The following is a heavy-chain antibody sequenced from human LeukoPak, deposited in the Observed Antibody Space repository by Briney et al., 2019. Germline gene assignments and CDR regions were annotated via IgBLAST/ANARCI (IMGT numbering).Heavy chain of an antibody. CDR3: ARHRRYCTGGRFYYGAFDI. V-gene: IGHV5-51*01. J-gene: IGHJ3*02. CDR2: IYPGYYDN. CDR1: GYRFTSYW. Sequence: GESLKISWKGSGYRFTSYWVGWVREIPGKGLEGMGIIYPGYYDNRNSPPFQGQVTISSDKSISTAYLQWSSLKASDTAMYYCARHRRYCTGGRFYYGAFDIWGQGTMVTVSS. D-gene: IGHD2-15*01.